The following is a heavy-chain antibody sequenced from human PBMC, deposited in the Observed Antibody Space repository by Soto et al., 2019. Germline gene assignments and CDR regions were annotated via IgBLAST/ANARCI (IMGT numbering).Heavy chain of an antibody. CDR3: AVLWFGELLTYTYYYYMDV. D-gene: IGHD3-10*01. CDR2: MNPNSGNT. V-gene: IGHV1-8*01. Sequence: GASVKVSCKASGYTFTSYDINWVRQATGQGLEWMGWMNPNSGNTGYAQKFQGRVTMTRNTSISTAYMELSSLRSEDTAVYYCAVLWFGELLTYTYYYYMDVWGKGTTVTVSS. J-gene: IGHJ6*03. CDR1: GYTFTSYD.